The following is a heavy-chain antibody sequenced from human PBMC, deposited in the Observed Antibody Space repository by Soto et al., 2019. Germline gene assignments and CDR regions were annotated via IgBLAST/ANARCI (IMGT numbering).Heavy chain of an antibody. V-gene: IGHV3-48*02. J-gene: IGHJ1*01. CDR1: GFTFSSYS. CDR3: ARAGGGSGSFFFQH. Sequence: GGSLRLSCAASGFTFSSYSMNWVRQAPGKGLEWVSYISSSSTIYYADSVKGRFTISRDNAKNSLYLQMNSLRDEDTAVYYCARAGGGSGSFFFQHWGQGTLVTVSS. D-gene: IGHD3-10*01. CDR2: ISSSSTI.